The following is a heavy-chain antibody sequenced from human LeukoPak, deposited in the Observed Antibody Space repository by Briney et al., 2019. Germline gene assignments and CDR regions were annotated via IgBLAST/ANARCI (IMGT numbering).Heavy chain of an antibody. D-gene: IGHD3-16*01. V-gene: IGHV3-23*01. CDR1: GFTFSSYW. J-gene: IGHJ6*02. CDR3: AKDMTSGGPYGLDV. CDR2: ITSSAGST. Sequence: PGGSLRLSCAASGFTFSSYWMSWVRQAPGKGLEWVSGITSSAGSTYYADSVKGRFTVSRDNSRNTLFLHMNSLTAEDTAVYYCAKDMTSGGPYGLDVWGLGTTVTVSS.